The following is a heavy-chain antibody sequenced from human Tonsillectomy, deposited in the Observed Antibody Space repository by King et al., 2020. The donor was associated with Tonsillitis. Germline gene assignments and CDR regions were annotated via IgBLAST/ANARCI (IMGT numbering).Heavy chain of an antibody. CDR3: ARHGSAYSVDY. Sequence: VQLVESGGGLVQPGGSLRLSCEASGFTFSSYGMSWVRQAPGKGLEWVSLIHANTGITSYADSVRGRFTISRANFKNTLDLQMNSLRADDTAVYYCARHGSAYSVDYWGQGTLVTVSS. V-gene: IGHV3-23*03. D-gene: IGHD2-21*01. CDR1: GFTFSSYG. CDR2: IHANTGIT. J-gene: IGHJ4*02.